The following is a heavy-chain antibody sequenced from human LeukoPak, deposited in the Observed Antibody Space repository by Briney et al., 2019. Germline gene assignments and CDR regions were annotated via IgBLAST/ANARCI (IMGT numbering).Heavy chain of an antibody. Sequence: GGSLRLSCAASGFTFSSYGMHWVRQAPGKGLEWVAVISYDGSNKYYADSVKGRFTISRDNSKNTLYLQMNSLRAEDTAVYYCARVGDEWLQLRSPVDYWGQGTLVTVSS. D-gene: IGHD5-24*01. CDR1: GFTFSSYG. V-gene: IGHV3-30*03. CDR3: ARVGDEWLQLRSPVDY. CDR2: ISYDGSNK. J-gene: IGHJ4*02.